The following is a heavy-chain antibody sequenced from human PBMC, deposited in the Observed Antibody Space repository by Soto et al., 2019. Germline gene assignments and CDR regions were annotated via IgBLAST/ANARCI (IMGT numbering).Heavy chain of an antibody. J-gene: IGHJ4*02. CDR1: GFTFSYYC. CDR3: ASPSIGGHYYVGPLDY. D-gene: IGHD3-10*02. V-gene: IGHV3-30*03. CDR2: ISYEGSNK. Sequence: GGSLRPSFAAAGFTFSYYCMHWGRPAPGKGLEWVAVISYEGSNKYYSDSVKGRFTISRDNSKNTVYLQMDSLRAEDTAVYYCASPSIGGHYYVGPLDYWGQGTLVTVSS.